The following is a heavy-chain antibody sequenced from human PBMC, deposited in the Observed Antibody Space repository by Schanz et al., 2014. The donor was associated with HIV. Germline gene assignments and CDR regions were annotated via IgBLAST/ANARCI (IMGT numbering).Heavy chain of an antibody. CDR1: GFTFSSHD. CDR3: ARVVLESSGWYVFFDH. D-gene: IGHD6-19*01. J-gene: IGHJ4*02. CDR2: VGTTPTYI. Sequence: EVQLVESGGGLVKPGGSLRLSCAASGFTFSSHDMNWVRQAPGKGLEWVASVGTTPTYIHYAESVKGRFTISRDNAKNLVHLQMNSLRVEDTALYYCARVVLESSGWYVFFDHWGQGTLVTVSS. V-gene: IGHV3-21*01.